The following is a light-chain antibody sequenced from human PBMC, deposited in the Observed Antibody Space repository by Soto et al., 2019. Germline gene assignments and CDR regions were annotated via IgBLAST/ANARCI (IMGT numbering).Light chain of an antibody. CDR1: QSVGSK. Sequence: EIVMTQSPDTLSMSPGERATLSCRASQSVGSKLVWYQQKPGQAPRLLIYGASTRATGIPARFSGSGSGTEFTLTISSLQYEDFAVYFCQQYNDWPPMYTFGQGTKLEIK. CDR3: QQYNDWPPMYT. J-gene: IGKJ2*01. V-gene: IGKV3-15*01. CDR2: GAS.